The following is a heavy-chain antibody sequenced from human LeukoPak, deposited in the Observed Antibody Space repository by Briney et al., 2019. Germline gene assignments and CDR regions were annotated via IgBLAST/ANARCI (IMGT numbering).Heavy chain of an antibody. CDR3: ARDNAPYYVDAFDI. J-gene: IGHJ3*02. Sequence: GGSLRLSCAASGFTFSSYSMNWVRQAPGKGLEWVSYISSSSSTIYYADSVKGRFTISRDNAKNSLYLQMNSLRAEDMAVYYCARDNAPYYVDAFDIWGQGTMVTVSS. D-gene: IGHD1-26*01. V-gene: IGHV3-48*04. CDR1: GFTFSSYS. CDR2: ISSSSSTI.